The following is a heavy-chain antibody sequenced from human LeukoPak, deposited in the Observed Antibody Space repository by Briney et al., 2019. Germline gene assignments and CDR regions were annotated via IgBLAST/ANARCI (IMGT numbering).Heavy chain of an antibody. Sequence: AGSLRLSCAASGFTFSSYAMSRVRQAPGQGREWVSGIGGSGDNTYYADSVKGRFTISRDNSKNTLYLQMNSLRAEDTAVYYCAKDGAGHYYAMDVWGQGTTVTVSS. J-gene: IGHJ6*02. CDR1: GFTFSSYA. V-gene: IGHV3-23*01. CDR3: AKDGAGHYYAMDV. CDR2: IGGSGDNT.